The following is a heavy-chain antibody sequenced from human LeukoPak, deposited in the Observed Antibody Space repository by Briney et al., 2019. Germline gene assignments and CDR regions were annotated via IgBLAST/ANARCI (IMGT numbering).Heavy chain of an antibody. Sequence: GGSLRLSCAASGFTFSSYAMHWVRQAPGKGLEWVSGISWNSGSIGYADSVKGRFTISRDNAKNSLYLQMNSLRAEDTAVYYCARARGTMVRGAPFDYWGQGTLVTVSS. CDR2: ISWNSGSI. D-gene: IGHD3-10*01. CDR1: GFTFSSYA. V-gene: IGHV3-9*01. J-gene: IGHJ4*02. CDR3: ARARGTMVRGAPFDY.